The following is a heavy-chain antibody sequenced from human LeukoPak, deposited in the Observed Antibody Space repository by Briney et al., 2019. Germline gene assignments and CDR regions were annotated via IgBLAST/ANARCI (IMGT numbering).Heavy chain of an antibody. CDR1: GYSFNTYW. Sequence: GESLKISCKGSGYSFNTYWIGWVRQMPGKGLEWMGIIYPGDSDTRYSPSFQGQVTFSADKSISTAHLQWSSLKASDTAMYYCARFRFYSSSDIYFHYHSMDVWGQGTTVSVSS. CDR3: ARFRFYSSSDIYFHYHSMDV. J-gene: IGHJ6*02. D-gene: IGHD3-10*01. CDR2: IYPGDSDT. V-gene: IGHV5-51*01.